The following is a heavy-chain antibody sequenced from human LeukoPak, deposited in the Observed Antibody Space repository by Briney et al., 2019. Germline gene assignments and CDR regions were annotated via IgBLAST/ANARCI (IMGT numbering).Heavy chain of an antibody. CDR1: GYSFTSYW. J-gene: IGHJ4*02. V-gene: IGHV5-51*01. D-gene: IGHD4-17*01. CDR3: ARSNGDYTTDY. Sequence: GESLKISCKGSGYSFTSYWIGWVRQMPGKGLEWMGIIYPGDSDTRYRPSFQGQVTISPDNSISTAHLQWSSLKASDTAMYYCARSNGDYTTDYWGQGTLVTVSS. CDR2: IYPGDSDT.